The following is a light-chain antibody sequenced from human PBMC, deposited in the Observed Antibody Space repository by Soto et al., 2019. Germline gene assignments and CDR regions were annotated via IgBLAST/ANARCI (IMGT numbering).Light chain of an antibody. CDR2: ATS. CDR1: QSVGNN. V-gene: IGKV3-15*01. Sequence: EIVVTQSPATLSVSPGERATLSCRASQSVGNNFAWYQQKPGPAPRLLIFATSTRATGVPARFSGSGSGTEFTLPISSLQSEDFAVYYCQQYGDWPLTFGGGAKVEIE. CDR3: QQYGDWPLT. J-gene: IGKJ4*01.